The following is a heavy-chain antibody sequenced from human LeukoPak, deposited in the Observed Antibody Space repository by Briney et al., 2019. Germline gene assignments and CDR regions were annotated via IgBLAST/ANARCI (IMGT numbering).Heavy chain of an antibody. CDR2: IYYSGST. J-gene: IGHJ6*02. D-gene: IGHD3-10*01. CDR1: GGSIRNSSDC. CDR3: ARVLGYGSGSYYSYYYGMAV. V-gene: IGHV4-61*05. Sequence: SETLSLTCTVSGGSIRNSSDCWGWIRQPPEKGLEWIGYIYYSGSTNYNPSLKSRVTISVDTSKNQCSLKLSSVAAADTAVYYCARVLGYGSGSYYSYYYGMAVWGQGTTVTVSS.